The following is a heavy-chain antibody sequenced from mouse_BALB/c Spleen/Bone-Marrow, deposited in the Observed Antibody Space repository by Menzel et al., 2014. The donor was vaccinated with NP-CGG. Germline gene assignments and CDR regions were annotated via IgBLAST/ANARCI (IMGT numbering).Heavy chain of an antibody. D-gene: IGHD1-1*01. CDR3: ARTHYYGSSYPC. Sequence: VQLKESGPGLVKPSQSLSLICTVTGYSITSDYAWNWIRQFPGNKLEWMGYISYSGNTRYNPSLKSRISISRDTSKNQFFLQLNSVTTEDTATYYCARTHYYGSSYPCWGQGTLVTVSA. CDR1: GYSITSDYA. CDR2: ISYSGNT. J-gene: IGHJ3*01. V-gene: IGHV3-2*02.